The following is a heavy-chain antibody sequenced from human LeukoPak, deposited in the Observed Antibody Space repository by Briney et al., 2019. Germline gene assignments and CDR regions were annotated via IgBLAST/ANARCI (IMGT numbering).Heavy chain of an antibody. D-gene: IGHD2-21*02. J-gene: IGHJ6*03. CDR2: INHRGST. CDR1: GGSISSSSYY. Sequence: SETLSLTCTVSGGSISSSSYYWGWIRQPPEKGLEWIGEINHRGSTNYNPSLKSRVTISLDTSKNQFSLNLLSVTAADAAVYYCARLPPRYAVTDTYYLMDVWGAGTTVTISS. V-gene: IGHV4-61*05. CDR3: ARLPPRYAVTDTYYLMDV.